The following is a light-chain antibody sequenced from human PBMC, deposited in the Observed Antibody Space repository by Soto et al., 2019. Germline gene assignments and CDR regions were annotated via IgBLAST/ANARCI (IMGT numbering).Light chain of an antibody. CDR3: QSYDNGLSGVV. CDR1: SSNIGAGYD. V-gene: IGLV1-40*01. CDR2: GNS. J-gene: IGLJ2*01. Sequence: QSVLTQPPSVSGAPGQRVTISCTGSSSNIGAGYDVHWYRQLPGTAPKLLIYGNSNRPSGVPDRFSGSKSGTSASLAITGLQAEDEADDYCQSYDNGLSGVVFGGGTKLTVL.